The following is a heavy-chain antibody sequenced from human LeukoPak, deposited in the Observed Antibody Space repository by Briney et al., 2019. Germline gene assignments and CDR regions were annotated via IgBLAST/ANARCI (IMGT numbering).Heavy chain of an antibody. V-gene: IGHV3-23*01. Sequence: PGGSLRLSCAASGFTFSSYAMSWVRQAPGKGLEWVSAISGSGGSTYYADSVKGRFTISRDNSKNTLYLQMNSLRAEDTDVYYCAKDGKSSRLDSNYVFYYYYMDVWGKGTTVTVSS. J-gene: IGHJ6*03. CDR2: ISGSGGST. CDR3: AKDGKSSRLDSNYVFYYYYMDV. D-gene: IGHD4-11*01. CDR1: GFTFSSYA.